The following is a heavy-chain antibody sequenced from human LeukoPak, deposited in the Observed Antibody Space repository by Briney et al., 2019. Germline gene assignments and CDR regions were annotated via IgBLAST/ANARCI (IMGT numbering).Heavy chain of an antibody. V-gene: IGHV3-11*05. CDR2: ISSSSSYT. CDR3: AKEYGSGSYPNDALDI. Sequence: PGGSLRLSCAASGFTFNDYYMSWIRQAPGKGLEWISYISSSSSYTHYADSVKGRFTISRDNAKNSLYLQMSSLTAEDTAVYYCAKEYGSGSYPNDALDIWGQGTMVTVSS. J-gene: IGHJ3*02. CDR1: GFTFNDYY. D-gene: IGHD3-10*01.